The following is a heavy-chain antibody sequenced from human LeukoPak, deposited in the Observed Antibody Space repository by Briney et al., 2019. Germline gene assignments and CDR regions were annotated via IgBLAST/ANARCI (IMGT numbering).Heavy chain of an antibody. CDR2: IIPILAIT. Sequence: SVKVSCKASGGTFSSYAISWVRQASGPGLEWIGRIIPILAITHYAQRFEGRVTITADESATTAYMELSSLTSEDTALYFCARHYGGNSVTAGFQYWGQGTLVTVSS. D-gene: IGHD4-23*01. CDR3: ARHYGGNSVTAGFQY. CDR1: GGTFSSYA. J-gene: IGHJ1*01. V-gene: IGHV1-69*04.